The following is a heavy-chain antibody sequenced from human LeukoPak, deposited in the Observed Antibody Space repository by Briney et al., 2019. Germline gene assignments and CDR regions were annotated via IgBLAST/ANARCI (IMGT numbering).Heavy chain of an antibody. J-gene: IGHJ4*02. CDR1: GGSISSYY. Sequence: SETLSLTCTVPGGSISSYYWSWIRQPPGKGLEWIGYIYYSGSTNYNPSLKSRVTISVDTSKNQFSLKLSSVTAADTAVYYCARGNYYDSSGIDYWGQGTLVTVSS. V-gene: IGHV4-59*01. CDR3: ARGNYYDSSGIDY. CDR2: IYYSGST. D-gene: IGHD3-22*01.